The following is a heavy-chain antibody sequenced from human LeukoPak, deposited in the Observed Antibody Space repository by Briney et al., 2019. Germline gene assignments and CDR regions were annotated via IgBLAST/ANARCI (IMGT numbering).Heavy chain of an antibody. CDR3: ARRLYYYDSSGYYYTYFDY. CDR2: IYYSGST. J-gene: IGHJ4*02. D-gene: IGHD3-22*01. CDR1: GGSISSSSYY. V-gene: IGHV4-39*01. Sequence: KPSETLSLTCTVSGGSISSSSYYWGWIRQPPGKGLEWIGSIYYSGSTYYNPSLKSRVTISVDTSKNQFSLKLSSVTAADTAVYYCARRLYYYDSSGYYYTYFDYWGQGTLIPVSS.